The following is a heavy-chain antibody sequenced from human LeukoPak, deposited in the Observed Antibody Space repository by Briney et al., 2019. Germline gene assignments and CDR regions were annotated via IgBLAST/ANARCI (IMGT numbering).Heavy chain of an antibody. CDR3: ARDPYTAMDPSRYMDV. CDR1: GCTFTSYA. CDR2: INTNTGNP. Sequence: ASVKVSCKASGCTFTSYAMNWVRQAPGQGLEWMGWINTNTGNPTYAQGFPGRFLFSLDTSVSTAYLQISSLNAEDTAVYYCARDPYTAMDPSRYMDVGGKGTTVTVSS. D-gene: IGHD5-18*01. J-gene: IGHJ6*03. V-gene: IGHV7-4-1*02.